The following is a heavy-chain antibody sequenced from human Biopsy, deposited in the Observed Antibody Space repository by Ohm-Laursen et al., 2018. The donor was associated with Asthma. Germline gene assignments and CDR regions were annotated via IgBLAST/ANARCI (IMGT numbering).Heavy chain of an antibody. CDR2: IYYSGRT. CDR3: ARAVSSSSYWYLDL. CDR1: GDAMSTSGSY. D-gene: IGHD6-6*01. J-gene: IGHJ2*01. Sequence: GTLSLTCAVSGDAMSTSGSYWGWIRQSPGKGLEWIGSIYYSGRTYYNPSLESRVTISADTSKNHFSLKVTSVTAADTAVYYCARAVSSSSYWYLDLWGRGDLVTVSS. V-gene: IGHV4-39*02.